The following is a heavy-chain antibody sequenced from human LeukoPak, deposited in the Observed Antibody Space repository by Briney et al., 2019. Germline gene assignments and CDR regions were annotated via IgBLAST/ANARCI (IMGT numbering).Heavy chain of an antibody. CDR1: GFTFSSYW. D-gene: IGHD6-19*01. Sequence: GGSLRLSCAASGFTFSSYWMSWVRQAPGKGLEWVANIKQDGSEKYYVDSVKGRFTISRDNAKNSLYMQMNSLRAEDTAVYYCASLGWPPYFDDWGQGTLVTVSS. CDR2: IKQDGSEK. J-gene: IGHJ4*02. CDR3: ASLGWPPYFDD. V-gene: IGHV3-7*01.